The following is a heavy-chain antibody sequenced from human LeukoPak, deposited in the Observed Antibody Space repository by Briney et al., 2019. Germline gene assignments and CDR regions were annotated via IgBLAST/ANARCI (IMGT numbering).Heavy chain of an antibody. CDR1: GGSINNYY. CDR3: ARGLLRGYYGSGSYYTEPYYYYYGMDV. V-gene: IGHV4-4*07. D-gene: IGHD3-10*01. J-gene: IGHJ6*02. Sequence: SETLSLTCTVSGGSINNYYWSWIRQPAGKGLEWIGRIYTRGSTNYNPSLKSRVTMSVDTSKNQFSLKLSSVTAADTAVYYCARGLLRGYYGSGSYYTEPYYYYYGMDVWGQGTTVTVSS. CDR2: IYTRGST.